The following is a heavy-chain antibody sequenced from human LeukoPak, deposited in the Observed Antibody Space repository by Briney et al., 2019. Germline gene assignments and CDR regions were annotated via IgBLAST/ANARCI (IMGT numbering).Heavy chain of an antibody. CDR3: ATGLLPEYSSGWY. CDR2: FDPEDGET. Sequence: ASVRVSCKVSGYTLTELSMHWVRQAPGKGLEWMGGFDPEDGETIYAQKFQGRVTMTEDTSTDTAYMELSSLRSEDTAVYHCATGLLPEYSSGWYWGQGTLVTVSS. J-gene: IGHJ4*02. D-gene: IGHD6-19*01. V-gene: IGHV1-24*01. CDR1: GYTLTELS.